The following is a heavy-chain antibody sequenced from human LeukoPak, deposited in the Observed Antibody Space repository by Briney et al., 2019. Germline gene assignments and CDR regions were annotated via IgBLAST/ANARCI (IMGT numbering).Heavy chain of an antibody. CDR1: GFTFSSYW. CDR3: ARDSVDGYFDAFDI. J-gene: IGHJ3*02. D-gene: IGHD5-24*01. CDR2: IKQDGSEK. Sequence: PGWSLRLSCAASGFTFSSYWMSWVRQAPGKGLEWVANIKQDGSEKYYADSVKGRFTISRDNAKNSLYLQMNSLRAEDTAVYYCARDSVDGYFDAFDIWGQGTMVTVSS. V-gene: IGHV3-7*01.